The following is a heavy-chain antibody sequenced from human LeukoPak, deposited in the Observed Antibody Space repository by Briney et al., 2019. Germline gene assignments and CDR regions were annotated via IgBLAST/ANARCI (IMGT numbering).Heavy chain of an antibody. CDR3: ARSWYFDY. CDR2: ISYDGSNK. J-gene: IGHJ4*02. Sequence: GGSLRLSCASSGFTFSSYAMHWVRQAPGKGLEWVAVISYDGSNKYYADSVKGRFTISRDNSKNTLYLQMNSLRAEDTAVYYCARSWYFDYWGQGTLVTVSS. CDR1: GFTFSSYA. V-gene: IGHV3-30-3*01.